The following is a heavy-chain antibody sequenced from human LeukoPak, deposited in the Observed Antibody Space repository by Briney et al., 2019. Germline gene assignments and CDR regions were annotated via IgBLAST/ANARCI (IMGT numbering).Heavy chain of an antibody. Sequence: GRSLRLSFAASGFTFSSYGMHWVRQAPGKGLEWVAVISYDGSNKYYADSVKGRFTISRDNSKNTLYLQMNSLRAEDTAVYYCAKDMKRYCSGGSCYSPRAFDIWGQGTMATVSS. J-gene: IGHJ3*02. V-gene: IGHV3-30*18. CDR3: AKDMKRYCSGGSCYSPRAFDI. CDR1: GFTFSSYG. CDR2: ISYDGSNK. D-gene: IGHD2-15*01.